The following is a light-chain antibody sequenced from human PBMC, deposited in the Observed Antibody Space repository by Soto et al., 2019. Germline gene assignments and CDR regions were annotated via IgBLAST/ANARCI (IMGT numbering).Light chain of an antibody. V-gene: IGLV2-14*01. Sequence: QAVLTQPASVSGSPGQSITISCTGTTSDIGSYNYVAWYQQHPGKAPKLMIFDVNRRPSGISSRFSGSKSGNTASLTISGLQAEDEADYYCSSKTPPNSLGVLGGGTKVTVL. CDR3: SSKTPPNSLGV. J-gene: IGLJ3*02. CDR2: DVN. CDR1: TSDIGSYNY.